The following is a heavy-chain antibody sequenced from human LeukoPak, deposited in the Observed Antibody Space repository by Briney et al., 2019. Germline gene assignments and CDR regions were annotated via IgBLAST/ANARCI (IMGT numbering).Heavy chain of an antibody. J-gene: IGHJ4*02. D-gene: IGHD5-18*01. Sequence: GASVKVSCKASGYTFTSYDINWVRQATGQGLEWMGWMNPNSGNTGYAQKFQGRVTMTRNTSISTAYVELSSLRSEDTAVYYCARVRGYSYGYFDYWGQGTLVTVSS. CDR2: MNPNSGNT. CDR3: ARVRGYSYGYFDY. V-gene: IGHV1-8*01. CDR1: GYTFTSYD.